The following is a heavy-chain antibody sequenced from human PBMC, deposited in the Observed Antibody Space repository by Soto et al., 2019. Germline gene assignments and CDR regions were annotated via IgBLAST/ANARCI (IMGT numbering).Heavy chain of an antibody. V-gene: IGHV3-53*01. D-gene: IGHD3-3*01. CDR2: IYSGGST. Sequence: AGGSLRLSCAASGFTVSSNYMSWVRQAPGKGLEWVSVIYSGGSTYYADSVKGRFTISRDNSKNTLYLQMNSLRAEDTAVYYCARSSPFYDFWSTGYGYFDYWGQGTLVTVS. CDR3: ARSSPFYDFWSTGYGYFDY. J-gene: IGHJ4*02. CDR1: GFTVSSNY.